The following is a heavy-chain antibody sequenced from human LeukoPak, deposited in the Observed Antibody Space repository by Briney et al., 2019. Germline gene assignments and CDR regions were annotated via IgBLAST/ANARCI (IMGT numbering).Heavy chain of an antibody. CDR2: ISSSGSTI. D-gene: IGHD6-19*01. CDR3: ARDADYSSGSFDY. V-gene: IGHV3-48*03. CDR1: GFTFSSYE. J-gene: IGHJ4*02. Sequence: GGSLRLSCAASGFTFSSYEMIWVRPAPGKGLGWVSYISSSGSTIHYADSVKGRFTISRDNAKNSLYLQMNHLRAEDTAVYYCARDADYSSGSFDYWGQGTLVTVSS.